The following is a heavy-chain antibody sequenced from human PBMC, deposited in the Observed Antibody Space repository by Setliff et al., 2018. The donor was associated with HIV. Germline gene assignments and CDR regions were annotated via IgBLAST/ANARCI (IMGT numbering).Heavy chain of an antibody. V-gene: IGHV4-39*01. D-gene: IGHD1-1*01. CDR1: GGSISIYTHY. J-gene: IGHJ5*02. CDR2: VYYTGST. CDR3: TTKGPLEGGFDP. Sequence: NPSETLSLTCTVSGGSISIYTHYWGWIRQPPGKGLEWIGSVYYTGSTYYNPSLKSRVTISVDTSKNQFSLKLNSMTAADTAVYYCTTKGPLEGGFDPWGQGNLVTVSS.